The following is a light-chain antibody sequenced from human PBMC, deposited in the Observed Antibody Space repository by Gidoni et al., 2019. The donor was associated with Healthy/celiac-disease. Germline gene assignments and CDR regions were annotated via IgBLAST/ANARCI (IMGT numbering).Light chain of an antibody. CDR3: QQSYSTLFT. CDR2: AAS. J-gene: IGKJ3*01. CDR1: QSISSY. V-gene: IGKV1-39*01. Sequence: DIQMTQSPSYLSASVADRVTITCRSSQSISSYLNWYQQKPGKPPKLLIYAASSLQSGVPSMFRGSGSGTDFTLTISNLQPEDFATYYCQQSYSTLFTFGPGTKVDIK.